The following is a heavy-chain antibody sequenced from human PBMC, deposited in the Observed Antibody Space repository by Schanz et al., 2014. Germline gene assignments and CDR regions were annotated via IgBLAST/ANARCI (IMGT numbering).Heavy chain of an antibody. J-gene: IGHJ4*02. V-gene: IGHV1-69*04. D-gene: IGHD6-13*01. Sequence: QAQLMQSGPELKRPGASVKVSCTASGYTLKNYGISWVRQAPGQGLEWMGRIIPILGIANYAQKFQGRVTITADRSTSTAYMELSSLRSEDTAVYYCASSGAGYSSSWDFDYWGQGTLVTVSS. CDR2: IIPILGIA. CDR1: GYTLKNYG. CDR3: ASSGAGYSSSWDFDY.